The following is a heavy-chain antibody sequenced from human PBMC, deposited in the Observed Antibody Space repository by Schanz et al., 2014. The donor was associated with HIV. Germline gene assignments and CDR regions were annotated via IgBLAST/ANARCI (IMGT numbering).Heavy chain of an antibody. V-gene: IGHV1-2*02. Sequence: QVQLVQSGAEVKRPGASVKVSCKASRYTFTGYFVHWVRQAPGQGLEWMGWIDPKSGDTKYAQKFQGRVTMTRDTSITTAYMYLSGLRSDDTAVYYCARGLDDVLARFDYWGQGTLVTVSS. CDR3: ARGLDDVLARFDY. J-gene: IGHJ4*02. CDR1: RYTFTGYF. D-gene: IGHD3-9*01. CDR2: IDPKSGDT.